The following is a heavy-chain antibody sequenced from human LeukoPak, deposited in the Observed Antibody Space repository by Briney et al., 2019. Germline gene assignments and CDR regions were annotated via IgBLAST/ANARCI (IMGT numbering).Heavy chain of an antibody. CDR2: ISGSGGST. D-gene: IGHD5-12*01. J-gene: IGHJ4*02. CDR3: AKDSSPVATIVDYFDY. Sequence: GGSLRLSCVASGFTFSSYGMSWVRQAPGKGLEWVSAISGSGGSTYYADSVKGRFTISRDNSKNTLYLQMNSLRAEDTAVYYCAKDSSPVATIVDYFDYWGQGTLVTVSS. CDR1: GFTFSSYG. V-gene: IGHV3-23*01.